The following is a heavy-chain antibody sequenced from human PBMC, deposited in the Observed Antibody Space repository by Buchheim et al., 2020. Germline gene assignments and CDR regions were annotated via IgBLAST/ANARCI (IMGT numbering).Heavy chain of an antibody. CDR2: ISYDGSNK. CDR3: ARAHCAGDCYWGLFDY. V-gene: IGHV3-30*03. J-gene: IGHJ4*02. D-gene: IGHD2-21*02. Sequence: QVQLVESGGGVVQPGRSLRLSCAASGFTFSSYGMHWVRQAPGKGLEWVAVISYDGSNKYYADSVKGRFTISRDNSKNTLYLQMNSLRAEDTAVYYCARAHCAGDCYWGLFDYWGQGTL. CDR1: GFTFSSYG.